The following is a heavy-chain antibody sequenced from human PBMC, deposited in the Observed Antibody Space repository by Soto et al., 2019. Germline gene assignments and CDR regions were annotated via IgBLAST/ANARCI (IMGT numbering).Heavy chain of an antibody. CDR3: ARGLRNYYDSSRYSLYY. J-gene: IGHJ4*02. CDR1: GGSFSGYY. Sequence: PSETLSLTCAVYGGSFSGYYWSWIRQPPGKGLEWIGEINHSGSTNYNPSLKSRVTISVDTSKNQFSLKLSSVTAADTAVYYCARGLRNYYDSSRYSLYYWGQGTLVTVSS. V-gene: IGHV4-34*01. CDR2: INHSGST. D-gene: IGHD3-22*01.